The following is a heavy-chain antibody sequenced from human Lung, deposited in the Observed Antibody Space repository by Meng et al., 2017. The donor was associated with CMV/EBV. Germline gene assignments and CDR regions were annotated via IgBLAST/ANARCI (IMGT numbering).Heavy chain of an antibody. CDR2: IDPKSGDT. CDR3: AREQAGDYGSGQDALDI. J-gene: IGHJ3*02. Sequence: ASVKVSXKASGYTFIGYYVHWVRQAPGQGLEWMGWIDPKSGDTISAQKFQGRVTMTRDTSITTAYMELSSLRSDDTAVYFCAREQAGDYGSGQDALDIWGQGKXVXVSS. V-gene: IGHV1-2*02. D-gene: IGHD3-10*01. CDR1: GYTFIGYY.